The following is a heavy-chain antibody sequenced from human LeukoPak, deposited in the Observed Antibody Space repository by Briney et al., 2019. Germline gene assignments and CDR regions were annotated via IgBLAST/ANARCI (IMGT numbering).Heavy chain of an antibody. J-gene: IGHJ6*03. V-gene: IGHV1-69*13. CDR2: IIPIFGTA. D-gene: IGHD3-3*01. Sequence: ASVKVSCKASGGTFSSYAISWVRQAPGQGFEWMGGIIPIFGTANYAQKFQGRVTITADESTSTAYMELSSLRSEDTAVYYCARETAPNYDFWSGYRTPGYYYYMDVWGKGTTVTVSS. CDR3: ARETAPNYDFWSGYRTPGYYYYMDV. CDR1: GGTFSSYA.